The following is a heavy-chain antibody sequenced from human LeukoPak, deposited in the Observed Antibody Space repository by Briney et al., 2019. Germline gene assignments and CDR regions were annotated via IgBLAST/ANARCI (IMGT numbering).Heavy chain of an antibody. J-gene: IGHJ4*02. D-gene: IGHD6-13*01. CDR2: INPNSGGT. CDR1: GYTFTGYY. CDR3: ARELAAGPYYFDY. V-gene: IGHV1-2*02. Sequence: ASVKVSCKASGYTFTGYYMHWVRQAPGQGLEWMGWINPNSGGTNYAQKFQGRVTMTRDTSISTAYMELSRLRSDDTAMYYCARELAAGPYYFDYWGQGTLVTVSS.